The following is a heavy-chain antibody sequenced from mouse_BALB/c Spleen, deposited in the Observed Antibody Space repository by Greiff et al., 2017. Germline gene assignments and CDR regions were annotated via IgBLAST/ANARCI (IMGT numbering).Heavy chain of an antibody. Sequence: EVQLVESGGGLVKPGGSLKLSCAASGFTFSSYAMSWVRQSPEKRLEWVAEISSGGSYTYYPDTVTGRFTISRDNAKNTLYLEMSSLRSEDTAMYYCARGVTTVVATRYFDVWGAGTTVTVSS. J-gene: IGHJ1*01. CDR1: GFTFSSYA. CDR2: ISSGGSYT. CDR3: ARGVTTVVATRYFDV. V-gene: IGHV5-9-4*01. D-gene: IGHD1-1*01.